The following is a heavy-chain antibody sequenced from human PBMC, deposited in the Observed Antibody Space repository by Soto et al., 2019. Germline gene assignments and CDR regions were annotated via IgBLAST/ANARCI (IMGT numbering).Heavy chain of an antibody. Sequence: QVQLVQSGAEVKKPGSSVKVSCKASGGTFSSYTISWVRQAPGQGLEWMGRIIPILGTANYAQKFQGRVTITADKSTSTAYMELSSLRSEDTAVYYCASLAVAGVAFDIWGQGTMVTVSS. CDR1: GGTFSSYT. J-gene: IGHJ3*02. V-gene: IGHV1-69*08. CDR2: IIPILGTA. D-gene: IGHD6-19*01. CDR3: ASLAVAGVAFDI.